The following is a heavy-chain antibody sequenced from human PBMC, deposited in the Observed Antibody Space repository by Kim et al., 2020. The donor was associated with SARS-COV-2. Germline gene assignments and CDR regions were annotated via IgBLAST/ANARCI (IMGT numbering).Heavy chain of an antibody. D-gene: IGHD2-2*01. V-gene: IGHV4-61*02. CDR2: IYTSGST. CDR1: GGSISSGSYY. CDR3: ASTYCSSTSCYSDYYYYGMYV. J-gene: IGHJ6*02. Sequence: SETLSLTCTVSGGSISSGSYYWSWIRQPAGKGLEWIGRIYTSGSTNYNPSLKRRATISVDTSKNQFSLKLSSVTAADTAVYYCASTYCSSTSCYSDYYYYGMYVWGQGTTVTVSS.